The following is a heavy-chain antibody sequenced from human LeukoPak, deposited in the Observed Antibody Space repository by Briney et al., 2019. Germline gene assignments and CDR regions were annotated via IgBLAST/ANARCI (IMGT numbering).Heavy chain of an antibody. CDR1: GGSISSGGYY. CDR3: ARGRSDYDPEVYFDY. D-gene: IGHD4-17*01. V-gene: IGHV4-31*03. Sequence: SQTLSLTCTVSGGSISSGGYYWSWIRQHPGKGLEWIGYIYYSGSTYYNPSLKSRVTISVDTSKNQFSLKLNSVTAADTAVYYCARGRSDYDPEVYFDYWGQGTLVTVSS. J-gene: IGHJ4*02. CDR2: IYYSGST.